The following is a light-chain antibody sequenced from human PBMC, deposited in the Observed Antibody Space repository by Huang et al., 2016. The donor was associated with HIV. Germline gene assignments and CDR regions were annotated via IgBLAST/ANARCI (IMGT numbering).Light chain of an antibody. CDR2: AAS. CDR1: QGISRY. CDR3: QQVNSYPGGSP. Sequence: IQLTQSPSSLSASVGDRVTITCRASQGISRYLAWYQQKPGKAPKRLIYAASPLQSGVPARFSGSGSRRDVTLTISSLQPEDFAPYYWQQVNSYPGGSPFGPGTKVDIK. V-gene: IGKV1-9*01. J-gene: IGKJ3*01.